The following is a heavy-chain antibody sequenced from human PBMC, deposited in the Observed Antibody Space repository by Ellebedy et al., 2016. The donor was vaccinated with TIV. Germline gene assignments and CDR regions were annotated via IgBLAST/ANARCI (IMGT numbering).Heavy chain of an antibody. CDR2: IYPLDSDT. V-gene: IGHV5-51*01. J-gene: IGHJ6*02. CDR1: GYSFTNYW. D-gene: IGHD3-22*01. CDR3: ARETYYYDSSGYSVNYYYGMDV. Sequence: GESLKISXQGSGYSFTNYWIGWVRQMPGKGLEWMGIIYPLDSDTKYRPSFQGQVTISADKSISTAYLQWSSLKASDTAMYYCARETYYYDSSGYSVNYYYGMDVWGQGTTVTVSS.